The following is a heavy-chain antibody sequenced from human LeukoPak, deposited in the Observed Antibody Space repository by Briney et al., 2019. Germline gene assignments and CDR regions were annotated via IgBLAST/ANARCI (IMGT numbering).Heavy chain of an antibody. V-gene: IGHV3-48*02. D-gene: IGHD3-10*01. CDR2: ISSSSSAM. CDR1: GFTFSSYS. CDR3: ARGSGNSFDY. J-gene: IGHJ4*02. Sequence: GGSLRFSCAASGFTFSSYSMSWVRQAPGKGLEWVSYISSSSSAMYYAGSMKGRFTISRDNAKNSLYLQMNNLRDEDTAVYYCARGSGNSFDYWGQGALVTVSS.